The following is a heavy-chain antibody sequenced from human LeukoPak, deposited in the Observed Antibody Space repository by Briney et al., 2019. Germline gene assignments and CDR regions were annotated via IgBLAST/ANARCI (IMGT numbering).Heavy chain of an antibody. CDR3: ARDQGQVSRSQYYFDY. CDR2: ISNSSSYI. CDR1: GFTFTSYS. V-gene: IGHV3-21*01. Sequence: GTLRLSCAASGFTFTSYSMNWVRQAPGKGLQWVSSISNSSSYIYYADSVKGRLTSSRDNAKNSLYLQMNSLRAEDTAVYYCARDQGQVSRSQYYFDYWGRGTLVTVSS. D-gene: IGHD6-13*01. J-gene: IGHJ4*02.